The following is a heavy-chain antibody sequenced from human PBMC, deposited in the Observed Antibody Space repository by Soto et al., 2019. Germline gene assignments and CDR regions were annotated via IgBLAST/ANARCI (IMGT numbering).Heavy chain of an antibody. Sequence: SETLSLTCTVSGGSISSGDYYWSWIRQPPGKGLEWIGYIYYSGSTYYNPSLKSRVTISVDTSKNQFSLKLSSVTAADTAVYYCARKTDGVLYGMDVWGQGTTVTVSS. CDR1: GGSISSGDYY. CDR2: IYYSGST. D-gene: IGHD4-17*01. V-gene: IGHV4-30-4*01. CDR3: ARKTDGVLYGMDV. J-gene: IGHJ6*02.